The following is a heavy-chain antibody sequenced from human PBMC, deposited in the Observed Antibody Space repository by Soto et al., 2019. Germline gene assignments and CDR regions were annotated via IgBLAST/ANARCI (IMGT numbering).Heavy chain of an antibody. V-gene: IGHV1-18*01. CDR3: ARDQSPYSNGWYY. D-gene: IGHD6-19*01. J-gene: IGHJ4*02. CDR2: INTKNGNT. CDR1: GYTFTSYG. Sequence: QIYLVQSGAEVKKPGASVKVSCKASGYTFTSYGIIWVRQAPGQGLEWMGWINTKNGNTHYAQKLQGRVTMTTDTSTTTAYMELRSLRTDDTAVYFCARDQSPYSNGWYYFGQGTLVTVSS.